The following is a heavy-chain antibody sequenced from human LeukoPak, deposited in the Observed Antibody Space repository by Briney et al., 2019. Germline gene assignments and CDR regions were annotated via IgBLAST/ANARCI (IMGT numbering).Heavy chain of an antibody. CDR2: IWYDGSNK. CDR1: GFTFSSYG. J-gene: IGHJ4*02. D-gene: IGHD6-19*01. V-gene: IGHV3-33*06. CDR3: AKIAVAGKDYFDY. Sequence: GGSLRLSCAASGFTFSSYGMHWVRQAPGKGLEWVTVIWYDGSNKYYADSVKGRFAISRDNSKNTLYLQMNSLRAEDTAVYYCAKIAVAGKDYFDYWGQGTLVTVSS.